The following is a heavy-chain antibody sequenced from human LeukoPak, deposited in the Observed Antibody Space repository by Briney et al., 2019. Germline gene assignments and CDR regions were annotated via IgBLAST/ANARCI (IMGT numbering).Heavy chain of an antibody. J-gene: IGHJ4*02. D-gene: IGHD6-6*01. Sequence: ASVKVSCKPSGYTFTSYDINWVRQATGQGLEWMGWMNPNSGNTGYAQKFQGRVTITRNTSISTAYMELSRLRSDDTAVYYCARGPEYSSSSFDYWGQGTLVTVSS. CDR2: MNPNSGNT. CDR1: GYTFTSYD. V-gene: IGHV1-8*03. CDR3: ARGPEYSSSSFDY.